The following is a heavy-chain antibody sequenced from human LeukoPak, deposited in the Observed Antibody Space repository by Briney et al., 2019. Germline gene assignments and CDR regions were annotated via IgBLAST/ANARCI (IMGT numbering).Heavy chain of an antibody. V-gene: IGHV4-34*01. CDR1: GGTFSGYY. J-gene: IGHJ4*02. Sequence: SETLSLTCAVYGGTFSGYYWSWIRQPPGKRLEWVGESNDSGGTNYNPSLKSRVTISADKSKNQVSLKLTSVTAADTAVYYCARRRYSYADYWGQGTLVTVSS. D-gene: IGHD5-18*01. CDR3: ARRRYSYADY. CDR2: SNDSGGT.